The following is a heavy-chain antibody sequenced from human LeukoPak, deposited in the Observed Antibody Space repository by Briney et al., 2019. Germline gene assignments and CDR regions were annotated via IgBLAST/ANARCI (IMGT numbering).Heavy chain of an antibody. CDR1: GGSISSDY. V-gene: IGHV4-59*01. J-gene: IGHJ4*02. CDR3: AREAVSGWYDYFDY. CDR2: ISYSGST. Sequence: SETLSLTCTVSGGSISSDYWSWIRQPPGKGLEWIGYISYSGSTNYNPSLKSRVTISVDTSKNQFSLKLTSVTAADTAVYYCAREAVSGWYDYFDYWGQGTLVTVSS. D-gene: IGHD6-19*01.